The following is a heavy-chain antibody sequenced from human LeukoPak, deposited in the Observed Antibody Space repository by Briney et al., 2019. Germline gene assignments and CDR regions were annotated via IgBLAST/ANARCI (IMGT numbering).Heavy chain of an antibody. CDR1: GFTLSNYA. CDR2: ISGSGGST. CDR3: AKDFLPLGYCTGGSCYFPDY. J-gene: IGHJ4*02. V-gene: IGHV3-23*01. Sequence: GGSLRLSCTASGFTLSNYAMNWARQAPGKGLEWVSVISGSGGSTFYADSVKGRFTISRDNSKNTLYLQMNSLRAEDTAIYYCAKDFLPLGYCTGGSCYFPDYWGQGTLVTVSS. D-gene: IGHD2-15*01.